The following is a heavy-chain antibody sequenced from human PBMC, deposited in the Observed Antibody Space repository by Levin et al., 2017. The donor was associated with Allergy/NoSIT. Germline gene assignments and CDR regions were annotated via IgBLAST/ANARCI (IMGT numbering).Heavy chain of an antibody. CDR2: IYGDGRT. D-gene: IGHD2-21*01. CDR3: ARSRERGYLLWL. J-gene: IGHJ4*02. Sequence: HTGGSLRLSCAASGFTVSNIYMSWVRQAPGKGLEWISIIYGDGRTFYADSVRGRFTISRDNSKNTLYLEMNSLRAEDTAVYYCARSRERGYLLWLWGQGTLVTVSS. CDR1: GFTVSNIY. V-gene: IGHV3-53*01.